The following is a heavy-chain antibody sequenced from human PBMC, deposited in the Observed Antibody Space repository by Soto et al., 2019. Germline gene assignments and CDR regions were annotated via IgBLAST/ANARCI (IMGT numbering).Heavy chain of an antibody. D-gene: IGHD3-22*01. Sequence: ASVKVSCKASGYTFTGYYMHCVRQAPGQGLEWMGWINPNSGGTNYAQKFQGWVTMTRDTSISTAYMELSRLRSDDTAVYYCARVGDYYDSSGSLDYWGQGTLVTVSS. J-gene: IGHJ4*02. CDR3: ARVGDYYDSSGSLDY. CDR1: GYTFTGYY. V-gene: IGHV1-2*04. CDR2: INPNSGGT.